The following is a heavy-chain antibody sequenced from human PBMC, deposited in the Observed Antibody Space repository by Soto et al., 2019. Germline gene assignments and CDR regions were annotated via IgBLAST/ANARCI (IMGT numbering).Heavy chain of an antibody. CDR2: ISSSGSTI. Sequence: GGSLRLSCAASGFTFSSYEMNWVRQAPGKGLEWVSYISSSGSTIYYADSVEGRFTISRDNAKNSLYLQMNSLRAEDTAVYYCAGGVNWNLYYYYGMDVWGQGTTVTVSS. J-gene: IGHJ6*02. CDR1: GFTFSSYE. D-gene: IGHD1-20*01. V-gene: IGHV3-48*03. CDR3: AGGVNWNLYYYYGMDV.